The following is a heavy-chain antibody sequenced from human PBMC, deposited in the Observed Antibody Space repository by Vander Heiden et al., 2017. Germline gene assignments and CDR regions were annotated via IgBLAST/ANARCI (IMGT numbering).Heavy chain of an antibody. CDR3: ARERVGWGPPVSDYGMDV. CDR1: GYTFTGYH. V-gene: IGHV1-2*02. Sequence: QVQLVQSGAEVKKPGASVKVSCKASGYTFTGYHIHWVRQAPGQGLEWMGWINPNSGGTNYAQKLQGRVTMTRDTSISTAYMEMSRLRSEETAVYYCARERVGWGPPVSDYGMDVWGQGTTVTVSS. CDR2: INPNSGGT. J-gene: IGHJ6*02. D-gene: IGHD3-16*01.